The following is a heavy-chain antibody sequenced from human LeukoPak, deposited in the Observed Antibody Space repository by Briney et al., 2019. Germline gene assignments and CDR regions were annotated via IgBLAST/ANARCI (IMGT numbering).Heavy chain of an antibody. CDR1: GCTFTSYY. J-gene: IGHJ5*02. CDR2: INPSGGST. Sequence: ASVKVSCKASGCTFTSYYMHWVRQAPGQGLEWMGIINPSGGSTSYAQKFQGRVTMTRDTSTSTVYMELSSLRSEDTAVYYCARDRRVVPAAMPTNWFDPWGQGTLVTVSS. V-gene: IGHV1-46*01. CDR3: ARDRRVVPAAMPTNWFDP. D-gene: IGHD2-2*01.